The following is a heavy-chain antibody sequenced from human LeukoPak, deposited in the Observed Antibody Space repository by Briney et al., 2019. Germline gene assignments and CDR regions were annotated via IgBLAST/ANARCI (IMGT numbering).Heavy chain of an antibody. CDR2: IGTGGDT. V-gene: IGHV3-13*01. J-gene: IGHJ6*02. CDR1: GFTFSSYD. CDR3: ARDLNYYGMDV. Sequence: GGSLRLSCAASGFTFSSYDMHWVRQATGKGLEWVSAIGTGGDTYYPGSVKGRFTISRENAKNSLYLQMNSLRAGDTAVYYCARDLNYYGMDVWGQGTTVTVSS.